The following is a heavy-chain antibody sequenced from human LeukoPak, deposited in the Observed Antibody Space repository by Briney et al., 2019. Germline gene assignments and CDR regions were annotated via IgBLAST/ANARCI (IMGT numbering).Heavy chain of an antibody. CDR3: ARAAAFGSGSYSRDAYDI. Sequence: PGRALTLSCAASRFSFSHYGMHWVRHAPGKGLEGVAVIWYDGSNKYYADSVKGRFTISRDNSKNTLYLQKHDLRVEDTAVDYCARAAAFGSGSYSRDAYDIWGQGTMVTVSS. CDR2: IWYDGSNK. V-gene: IGHV3-33*01. D-gene: IGHD3-10*01. CDR1: RFSFSHYG. J-gene: IGHJ3*02.